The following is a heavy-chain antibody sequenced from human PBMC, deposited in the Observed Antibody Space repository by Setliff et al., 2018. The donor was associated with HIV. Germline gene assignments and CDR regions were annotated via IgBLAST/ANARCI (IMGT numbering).Heavy chain of an antibody. Sequence: ASVKVSCKPSGYSFTNHYMHWVRQAPGQGLEWMGVINPTGGSTRNTQKLQGRLTVTTDTSTGTLYMELSNLRSDDSAVYYCARAGGGATDQAFDIGGQGTMVTVSS. V-gene: IGHV1-46*01. D-gene: IGHD2-2*01. CDR2: INPTGGST. J-gene: IGHJ3*02. CDR1: GYSFTNHY. CDR3: ARAGGGATDQAFDI.